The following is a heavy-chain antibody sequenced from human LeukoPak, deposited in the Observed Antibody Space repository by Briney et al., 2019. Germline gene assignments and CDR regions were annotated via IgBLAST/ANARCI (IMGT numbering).Heavy chain of an antibody. Sequence: PSETLSLTCTVSGGSISAYYWSWIRQSPGKGLEWIGYIYYSGSTNYNPSLKSRVTISVDTSKNQFSLKLSSVTAADTAVYYCARHPAYGPFDYWGHGTLVTVSS. V-gene: IGHV4-59*01. D-gene: IGHD3-10*01. CDR3: ARHPAYGPFDY. J-gene: IGHJ4*01. CDR1: GGSISAYY. CDR2: IYYSGST.